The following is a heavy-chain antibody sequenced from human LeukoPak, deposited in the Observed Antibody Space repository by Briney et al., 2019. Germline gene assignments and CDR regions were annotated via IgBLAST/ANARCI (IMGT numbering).Heavy chain of an antibody. CDR1: GFTFSGYS. Sequence: GGSLRLSCAASGFTFSGYSMSWVRQAPGKGLVWLSYISSSSSGIYYADSVKGRFTISRDNAKSTLYLQMNSLRDDDTAVYYCARDRYYAFDIWGQGTMVTVSS. V-gene: IGHV3-48*02. CDR3: ARDRYYAFDI. J-gene: IGHJ3*02. CDR2: ISSSSSGI. D-gene: IGHD3-9*01.